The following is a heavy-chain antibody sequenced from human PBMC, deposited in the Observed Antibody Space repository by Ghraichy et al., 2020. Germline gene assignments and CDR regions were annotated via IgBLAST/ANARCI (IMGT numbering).Heavy chain of an antibody. J-gene: IGHJ6*02. Sequence: GGSLRLSCAASGFTFSSYAMSWVRQAPGKGLEWVSAISGSGGSTYYADSVKGRFTISRDNSKNTLYLQMNSLRAEDTAVYYCAKPTKPEYYDFWSGYPVSRGYGMDVWGQGTTVTVSS. CDR3: AKPTKPEYYDFWSGYPVSRGYGMDV. D-gene: IGHD3-3*01. V-gene: IGHV3-23*01. CDR2: ISGSGGST. CDR1: GFTFSSYA.